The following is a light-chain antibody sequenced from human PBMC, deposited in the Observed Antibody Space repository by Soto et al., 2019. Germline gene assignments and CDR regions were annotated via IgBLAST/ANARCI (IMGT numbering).Light chain of an antibody. CDR1: SSNIGAGYD. J-gene: IGLJ2*01. CDR3: QSYDSSLSVV. V-gene: IGLV1-40*01. CDR2: GNS. Sequence: QSVLTQPPSVSGAPGQSVTISCTGSSSNIGAGYDVHWYQQLPGTAPKLLIYGNSNRPSGVPDRFSGSKSVTSASLAITGLQAEDEADYYCQSYDSSLSVVCGRGTKVPVL.